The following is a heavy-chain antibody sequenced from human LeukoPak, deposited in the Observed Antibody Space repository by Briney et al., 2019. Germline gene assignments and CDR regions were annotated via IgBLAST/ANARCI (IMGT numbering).Heavy chain of an antibody. D-gene: IGHD3-10*01. V-gene: IGHV1-24*01. CDR1: GYTLTELS. Sequence: ASVKVSCKVSGYTLTELSMHWVRQAPGKGLEWMGGFDPEDGETIYARKFQGRVTMTEDTSTDTAYMELSSLRSEDTAVYYCATERPQREYGSGSPYFDYWGQGTLVTVSS. J-gene: IGHJ4*02. CDR2: FDPEDGET. CDR3: ATERPQREYGSGSPYFDY.